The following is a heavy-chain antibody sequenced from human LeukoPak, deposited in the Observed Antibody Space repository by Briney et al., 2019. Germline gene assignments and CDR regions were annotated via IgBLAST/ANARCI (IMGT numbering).Heavy chain of an antibody. Sequence: PGGSLRLSCAASGFTVSNNYMSRVRQAPGKGLEWVSVIYSGGSTFYADSVKGRFTISRDNSKNTVYLQMNSLRAEDTAVYYYAKETGERAFDPWGQGTLVTVSS. CDR1: GFTVSNNY. D-gene: IGHD1-1*01. V-gene: IGHV3-66*01. CDR2: IYSGGST. CDR3: AKETGERAFDP. J-gene: IGHJ5*02.